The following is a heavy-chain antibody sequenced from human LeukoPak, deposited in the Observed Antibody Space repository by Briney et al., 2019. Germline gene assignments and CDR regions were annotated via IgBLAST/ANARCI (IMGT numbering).Heavy chain of an antibody. D-gene: IGHD1-1*01. CDR2: ISNSNSTI. V-gene: IGHV3-48*04. J-gene: IGHJ4*02. CDR1: GFTFSSYS. CDR3: ARGTGTTGLGY. Sequence: GGSLRLSCAASGFTFSSYSMNWVRQAPGKGLEWVSYISNSNSTIYYSDSVKGRFTISRDNAKNSLYLQMTSLRAEDTAVYYCARGTGTTGLGYWGQGTLVTVSS.